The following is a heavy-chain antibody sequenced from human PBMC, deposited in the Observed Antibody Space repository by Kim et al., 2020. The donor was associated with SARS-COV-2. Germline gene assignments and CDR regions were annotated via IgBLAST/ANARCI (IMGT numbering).Heavy chain of an antibody. Sequence: AQKFQGRVTMTEDTSTDTAYMELSSLRSGDTAVYYCATSAAAGRLYWFDPWGQGTLVTVSS. V-gene: IGHV1-24*01. D-gene: IGHD6-13*01. J-gene: IGHJ5*02. CDR3: ATSAAAGRLYWFDP.